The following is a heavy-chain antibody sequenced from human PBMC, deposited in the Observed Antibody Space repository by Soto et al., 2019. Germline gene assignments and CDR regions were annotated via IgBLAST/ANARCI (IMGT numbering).Heavy chain of an antibody. CDR3: AKNLNCSSTSCYSIDY. V-gene: IGHV3-23*01. CDR1: GFTFCSHS. Sequence: EVQLLESGGGLVQPGGSLRLPFAAAGFTFCSHSMSWVRQAPGKGLEWVPAISGSGGSTYYADSVKGRFTISRDNSKNTLYLQMNSLRAEDTAVYYCAKNLNCSSTSCYSIDYWGQGTLVTVSS. J-gene: IGHJ4*02. D-gene: IGHD2-2*01. CDR2: ISGSGGST.